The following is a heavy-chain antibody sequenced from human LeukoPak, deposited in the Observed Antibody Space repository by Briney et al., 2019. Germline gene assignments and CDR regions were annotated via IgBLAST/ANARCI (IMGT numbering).Heavy chain of an antibody. CDR3: VKDLWYIVATRRVDWFDP. J-gene: IGHJ5*02. V-gene: IGHV3-64D*06. CDR2: ISSNGGSK. CDR1: GFTFSSYA. Sequence: PGGSPRLSCSASGFTFSSYAMHWVRQAPGKGLEYVSAISSNGGSKYYADSVKGRFTISRDNSKNTLYLQMSSLRAEDTAVYYCVKDLWYIVATRRVDWFDPWGQGTLVTVSS. D-gene: IGHD5-12*01.